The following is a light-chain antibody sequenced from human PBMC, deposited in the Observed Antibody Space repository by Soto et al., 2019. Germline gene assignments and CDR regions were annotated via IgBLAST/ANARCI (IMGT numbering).Light chain of an antibody. J-gene: IGLJ2*01. CDR3: SSYTSSTTLV. CDR1: SSDVGSYNY. V-gene: IGLV2-14*01. Sequence: QSALTQPTSVSGSPGQSITISCTGTSSDVGSYNYVSWDQQHPGKSPKLMIYEVTNRPSGVSNRFSGSKSGNTASLTISGLQTEDEAHYYCSSYTSSTTLVFGGGTKLTVL. CDR2: EVT.